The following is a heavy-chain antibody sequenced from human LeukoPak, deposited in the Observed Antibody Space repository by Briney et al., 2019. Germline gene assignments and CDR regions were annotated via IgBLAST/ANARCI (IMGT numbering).Heavy chain of an antibody. V-gene: IGHV3-23*01. CDR2: ISGDGART. J-gene: IGHJ4*02. Sequence: PGGSLRLSCAASGFSFNIYVMSWVRQAPGKGLEWVSAISGDGARTYYADSVKGRFTISRDNSKNTLDLQMNSLRAEDTAIYYCAKTVVVITFRFDSWGQGSLVTVSS. D-gene: IGHD2-21*01. CDR3: AKTVVVITFRFDS. CDR1: GFSFNIYV.